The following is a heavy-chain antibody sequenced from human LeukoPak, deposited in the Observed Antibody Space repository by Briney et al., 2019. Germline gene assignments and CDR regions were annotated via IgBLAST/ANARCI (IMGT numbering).Heavy chain of an antibody. J-gene: IGHJ4*02. CDR3: AKATGYLL. V-gene: IGHV4-4*07. D-gene: IGHD1-14*01. Sequence: PSETLSLTCTFSGGSISNYWSWIRQPAGKGLEWIGRIHTSGSTNYNPSLKSRVTMSVDTSKNQFSLKLSSVTAADTAVYYCAKATGYLLWGQGTLVIVSS. CDR2: IHTSGST. CDR1: GGSISNY.